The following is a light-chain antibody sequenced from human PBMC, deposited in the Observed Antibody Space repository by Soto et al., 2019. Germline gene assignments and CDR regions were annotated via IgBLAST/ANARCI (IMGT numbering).Light chain of an antibody. CDR1: QSVSSN. V-gene: IGKV3D-15*01. CDR3: QQYNNWPPGLT. J-gene: IGKJ4*01. Sequence: EVVMTQSPATVSVSPGERATLSCRASQSVSSNLAWYQQKPGQAPRLLIYGASTRATGIPDRFSGSGSGTEFTLTISRLEPEDFAVYYCQQYNNWPPGLTFGGGTKVDIK. CDR2: GAS.